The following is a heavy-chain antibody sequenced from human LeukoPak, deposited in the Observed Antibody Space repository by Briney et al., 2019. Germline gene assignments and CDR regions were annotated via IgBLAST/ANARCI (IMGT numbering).Heavy chain of an antibody. J-gene: IGHJ4*01. V-gene: IGHV3-11*06. CDR1: GFTFSDYY. CDR3: VRAIRLDY. Sequence: PGGSLRLSRAASGFTFSDYYMIWIRQTPGRGLEWLSYISGSSDYTNYADSVKGRFTISRDNAKNSLFLQMNSLRAEDTATYYRVRAIRLDYWGRGTLVTVSS. CDR2: ISGSSDYT. D-gene: IGHD2-2*02.